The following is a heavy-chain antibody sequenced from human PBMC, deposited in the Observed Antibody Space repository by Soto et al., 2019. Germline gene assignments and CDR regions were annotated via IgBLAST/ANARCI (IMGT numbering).Heavy chain of an antibody. J-gene: IGHJ6*04. D-gene: IGHD6-6*01. V-gene: IGHV1-8*01. CDR2: MKPNSGDT. CDR1: GYTFTSYD. Sequence: QVQLVQSGAEVKKPGASVKVSCKTSGYTFTSYDINWVRQAPGQGLEWMGWMKPNSGDTGYAPKFQGRVNMTRNTSTGTAYMELSSLISEDTAVYYCARRRAVVATRPYYYYAMDVWGEGTTGSVSS. CDR3: ARRRAVVATRPYYYYAMDV.